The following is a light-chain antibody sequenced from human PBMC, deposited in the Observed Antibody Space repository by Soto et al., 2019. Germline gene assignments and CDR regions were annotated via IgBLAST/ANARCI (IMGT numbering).Light chain of an antibody. V-gene: IGKV3-11*01. Sequence: EIVLTQSPATLSSFPGDRVTLSCRASQAVNTRLAWYQHKPGQAPRLLIYLASNRAAGVPARFSGSGSGTDFTLTISDVEPEDFAVYYCQQRSNWPRGTFGQGTKLEIK. CDR3: QQRSNWPRGT. J-gene: IGKJ2*02. CDR2: LAS. CDR1: QAVNTR.